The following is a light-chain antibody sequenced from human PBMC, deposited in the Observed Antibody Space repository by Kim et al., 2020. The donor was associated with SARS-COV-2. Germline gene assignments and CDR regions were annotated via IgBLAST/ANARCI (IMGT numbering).Light chain of an antibody. CDR1: NIGSKS. CDR3: QVWDSSSDHWV. Sequence: APGKTARITCGGNNIGSKSVHWYQQKPGQAPVLVIYYDSDRPSGIPERFSGSNSGNTSTLTISRVEAGDEADYYCQVWDSSSDHWVFGGGTKLTVL. V-gene: IGLV3-21*04. J-gene: IGLJ3*02. CDR2: YDS.